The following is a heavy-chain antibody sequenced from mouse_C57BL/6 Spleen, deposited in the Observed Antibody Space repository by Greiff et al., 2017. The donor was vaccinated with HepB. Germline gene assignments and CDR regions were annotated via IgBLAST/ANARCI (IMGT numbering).Heavy chain of an antibody. CDR1: GYTFTSYW. CDR3: ARWTTVVANYFDY. J-gene: IGHJ2*01. Sequence: QVQLQQPGAGLVKPGASVKMSCKASGYTFTSYWITWVKQRPGQGLEWIGDIYPGSGSTNYNEKFKSKATLTVDTSSSTAYMQLSSLTSEDSAVYYCARWTTVVANYFDYWGQGTTLTVSS. CDR2: IYPGSGST. D-gene: IGHD1-1*01. V-gene: IGHV1-55*01.